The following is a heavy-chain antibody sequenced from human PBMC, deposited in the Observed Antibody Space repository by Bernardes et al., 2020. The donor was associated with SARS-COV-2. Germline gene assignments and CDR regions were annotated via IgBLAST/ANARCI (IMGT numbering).Heavy chain of an antibody. D-gene: IGHD6-19*01. V-gene: IGHV1-24*01. CDR3: ATSIAVAGTPKSYYYYYGMDV. CDR1: GYTLTELS. J-gene: IGHJ6*02. CDR2: FDPEDGET. Sequence: ASVKVSCKVSGYTLTELSMHWVRQAPGKGLEWLGGFDPEDGETIYAQKFQGRVTMTEDTSTDTAYMALSSLRSDDTDVYYCATSIAVAGTPKSYYYYYGMDVWGQATTVTVSS.